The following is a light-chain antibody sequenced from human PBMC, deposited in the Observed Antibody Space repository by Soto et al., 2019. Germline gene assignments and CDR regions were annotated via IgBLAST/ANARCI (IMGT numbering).Light chain of an antibody. Sequence: QSVLTQPASVSGSPGQSITISCTGTSGDIGSYNRVSWYQQHPGKAPKLIIYEVTDRPSGVSNRFSGSKSGNAASLTISGLQAEDEAEYYCCSFADFTYVFGTGTKVTVL. V-gene: IGLV2-23*02. CDR1: SGDIGSYNR. J-gene: IGLJ1*01. CDR2: EVT. CDR3: CSFADFTYV.